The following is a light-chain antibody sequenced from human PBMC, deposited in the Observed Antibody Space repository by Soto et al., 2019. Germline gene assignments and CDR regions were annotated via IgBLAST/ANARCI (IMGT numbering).Light chain of an antibody. CDR1: QSLGGS. CDR2: GAS. J-gene: IGKJ1*01. CDR3: QQYKNGWT. V-gene: IGKV3-15*01. Sequence: LLMPQPPPTLLWPQGERATLSCRASQSLGGSLAWYQQKPGQAPRLLIYGASTRVTGIPARFSGSGSGTEFTLTISSLQSEDFAVYYCQQYKNGWTFGQGTKVDI.